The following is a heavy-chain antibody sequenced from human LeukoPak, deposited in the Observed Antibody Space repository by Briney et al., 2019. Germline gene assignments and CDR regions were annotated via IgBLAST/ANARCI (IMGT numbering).Heavy chain of an antibody. CDR2: ISYDGSNK. CDR1: GFTFSSYA. D-gene: IGHD2-15*01. V-gene: IGHV3-30*04. J-gene: IGHJ5*02. CDR3: TTDPSQRMDNWFVP. Sequence: GGSLRLSGAASGFTFSSYAMHWVRQAPGKGLEWVAVISYDGSNKSYADSVKGRFTISRDNSKNTLYLQMNSLRAEDTAVYYCTTDPSQRMDNWFVPWGQGTLVTVSS.